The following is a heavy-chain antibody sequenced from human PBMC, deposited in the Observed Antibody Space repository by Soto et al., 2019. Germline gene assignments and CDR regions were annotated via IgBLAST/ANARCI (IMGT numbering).Heavy chain of an antibody. V-gene: IGHV4-34*01. CDR3: ARGFDGDLSYNWFDP. D-gene: IGHD4-17*01. Sequence: QVQLQQWGAGLLKPSETLSLTCAVYGGSFSGYYWSWIHQPPGKGLEWIGEINHSGSTNYNPSLKSRVTISVDTSKNQFSLKLSSVTAADTAVYYCARGFDGDLSYNWFDPWGQGTLVTVSS. CDR2: INHSGST. J-gene: IGHJ5*02. CDR1: GGSFSGYY.